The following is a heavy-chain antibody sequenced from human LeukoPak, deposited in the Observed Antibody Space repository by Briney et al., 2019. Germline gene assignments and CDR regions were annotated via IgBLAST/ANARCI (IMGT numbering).Heavy chain of an antibody. V-gene: IGHV3-48*02. Sequence: PGGSLRLSCAASGFTFSSYSMNWVRQAPGKGLEWVSYISSSSTTIFYADSVKGRFTISRDTAKNSLYLQMNSLRDGDTAVYYCARCLLGRLPDYWGQGTLVTVSS. CDR3: ARCLLGRLPDY. J-gene: IGHJ4*02. CDR2: ISSSSTTI. CDR1: GFTFSSYS. D-gene: IGHD4-11*01.